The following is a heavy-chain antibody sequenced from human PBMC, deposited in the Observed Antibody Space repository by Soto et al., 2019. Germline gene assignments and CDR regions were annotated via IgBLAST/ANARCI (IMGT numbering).Heavy chain of an antibody. CDR3: ARVENCGSGKDYYYMDV. V-gene: IGHV3-7*01. CDR1: GFTFSSYW. D-gene: IGHD3-10*01. J-gene: IGHJ6*03. CDR2: IKQDGSEK. Sequence: LRLSCAASGFTFSSYWMSWVRQAPGKGLEWVANIKQDGSEKYYVDSVKGRFTISRDNAKNSLYLQMNSLRAEDTAVYYCARVENCGSGKDYYYMDVWGKGTTVTVSS.